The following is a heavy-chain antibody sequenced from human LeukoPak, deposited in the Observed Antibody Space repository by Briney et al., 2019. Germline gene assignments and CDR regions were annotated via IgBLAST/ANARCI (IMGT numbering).Heavy chain of an antibody. CDR3: ARVSGYASPYGDYVNWFDP. J-gene: IGHJ5*02. V-gene: IGHV3-21*01. CDR2: ISSSSSYI. D-gene: IGHD4-17*01. CDR1: GFTFSSYS. Sequence: GGSLRLSCAASGFTFSSYSMNWVRQAPGKGLEWVSSISSSSSYIYYADSVKGRFTISRDNAKNSLYLQMNSLKAEDTAVYYCARVSGYASPYGDYVNWFDPWGQGTLVTVSS.